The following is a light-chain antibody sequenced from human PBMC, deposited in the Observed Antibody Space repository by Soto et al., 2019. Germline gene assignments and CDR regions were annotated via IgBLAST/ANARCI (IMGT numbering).Light chain of an antibody. CDR2: VGT. J-gene: IGLJ3*02. V-gene: IGLV2-23*01. CDR1: SSDVGSYNL. CDR3: CSYAGSSTWV. Sequence: QSALTQPASVSGSPGQSITISCTGTSSDVGSYNLVSWYQQHPGKAPKLMIYVGTERPSGISNRFSGSKSGNTASLTISGLQAEDEADYYCCSYAGSSTWVFGGGTKVTVL.